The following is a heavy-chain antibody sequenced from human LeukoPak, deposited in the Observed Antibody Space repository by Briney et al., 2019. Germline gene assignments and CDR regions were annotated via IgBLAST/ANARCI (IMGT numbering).Heavy chain of an antibody. CDR1: GFTFSSYS. J-gene: IGHJ5*02. CDR3: ARDRSITWIRQSNWFDP. Sequence: GGSLRLSCAASGFTFSSYSMNWVRQAPGKGLEWVSSISSSRSYIYYADSVKGRFTISRDNAKNSLYLQMNSLRAEDTAVYYCARDRSITWIRQSNWFDPWGQGTLVTVSS. V-gene: IGHV3-21*01. CDR2: ISSSRSYI. D-gene: IGHD5-18*01.